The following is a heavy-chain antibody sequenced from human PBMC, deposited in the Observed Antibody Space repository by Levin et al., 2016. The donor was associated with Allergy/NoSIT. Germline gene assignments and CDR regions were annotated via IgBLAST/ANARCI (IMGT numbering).Heavy chain of an antibody. V-gene: IGHV3-30*04. J-gene: IGHJ4*02. CDR3: ARDLYYSSSTMGYFFDY. Sequence: GESLKISCAASGFTFSTYAMNWVRQAPGKGLEWVTIISSVGTTKYYADSVKGRFTISRDNSKSTLYLEMNSLTTEDTAVYYCARDLYYSSSTMGYFFDYWGQGTLVTVSS. CDR1: GFTFSTYA. CDR2: ISSVGTTK. D-gene: IGHD3-10*01.